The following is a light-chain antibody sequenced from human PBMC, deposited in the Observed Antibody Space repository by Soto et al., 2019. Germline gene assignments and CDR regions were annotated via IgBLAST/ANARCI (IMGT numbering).Light chain of an antibody. V-gene: IGKV1-39*01. CDR1: QSISSY. CDR3: QHSYSTPV. Sequence: DIQMTQSPSSLSASVGDRVTITCRASQSISSYLNWYQQKPGKAPKLLIYAASSLQSGVPSRFSGSGSGTDLTLTITSLQPEDFATYYCQHSYSTPVFGQGTKLEIK. J-gene: IGKJ2*01. CDR2: AAS.